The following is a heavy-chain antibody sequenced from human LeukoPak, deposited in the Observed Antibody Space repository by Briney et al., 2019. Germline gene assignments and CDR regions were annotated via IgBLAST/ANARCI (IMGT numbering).Heavy chain of an antibody. D-gene: IGHD1-26*01. Sequence: GGSLRLSCAASGFTFSSSPMSWVRQAPGKGLEWVSGITANGVSKYYADFVQGRFTISRDNSKGTLFLQMNGLRAEDTALYYCARSTHGTFLAFDFWGQGTMVTVSS. CDR2: ITANGVSK. J-gene: IGHJ3*01. CDR3: ARSTHGTFLAFDF. V-gene: IGHV3-23*01. CDR1: GFTFSSSP.